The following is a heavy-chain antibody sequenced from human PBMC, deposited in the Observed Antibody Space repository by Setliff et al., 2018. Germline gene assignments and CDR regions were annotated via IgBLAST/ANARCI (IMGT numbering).Heavy chain of an antibody. D-gene: IGHD1-7*01. CDR3: VRGRTSELFLSRFDP. J-gene: IGHJ5*02. Sequence: SETLSLTCSVSGDSISIGAYFWSWIRHRPGEGLEYIGHITSSGYTNYSPSLQGRVAISEDTSENQFSLKLSSVTAADTAIYFCVRGRTSELFLSRFDPWGQGTLVTVSS. CDR1: GDSISIGAYF. CDR2: ITSSGYT. V-gene: IGHV4-31*03.